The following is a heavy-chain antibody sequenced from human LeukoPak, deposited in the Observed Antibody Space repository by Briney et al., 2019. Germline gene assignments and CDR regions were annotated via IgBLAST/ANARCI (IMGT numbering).Heavy chain of an antibody. D-gene: IGHD3-10*01. CDR1: GGAISSYY. J-gene: IGHJ2*01. CDR3: AREDPRGSDWYFDL. V-gene: IGHV4-39*07. CDR2: IYYSGST. Sequence: SETLSLTCTVSGGAISSYYWSWIRQPPGKGLEWIGSIYYSGSTYYNPSLKSRVTISVDTSKNQFSLKLSSVTAADTAVYYCAREDPRGSDWYFDLWGRGTLVTVSS.